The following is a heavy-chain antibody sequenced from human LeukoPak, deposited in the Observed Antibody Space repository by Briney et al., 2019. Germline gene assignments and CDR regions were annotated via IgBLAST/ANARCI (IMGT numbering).Heavy chain of an antibody. J-gene: IGHJ4*02. V-gene: IGHV2-70*11. Sequence: CGPALVKPTQTLTLTCTFSGFSLSTSGMCVSWIRQPPGKALEWLARIDWDDDKYYSTSLKTRLTISKGTSKNQVVLTIANMDPVDTATYYCARIKSPTYFDYWGQGTLVTVSS. CDR3: ARIKSPTYFDY. CDR2: IDWDDDK. CDR1: GFSLSTSGMC.